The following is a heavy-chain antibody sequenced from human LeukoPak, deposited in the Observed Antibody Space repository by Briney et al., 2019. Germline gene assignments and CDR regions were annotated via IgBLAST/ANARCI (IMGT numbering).Heavy chain of an antibody. Sequence: ASVKVSCKASGYTFTGYYMHWMRQAPGQGLEWMGWINPNSGGTKYAQKFQGRVTMTRDTSISTAYMDLSRLRSDDTAVYYCARDWVYYDSSGYTFDYWGQGTQVTVSS. V-gene: IGHV1-2*02. D-gene: IGHD3-22*01. CDR1: GYTFTGYY. J-gene: IGHJ4*02. CDR3: ARDWVYYDSSGYTFDY. CDR2: INPNSGGT.